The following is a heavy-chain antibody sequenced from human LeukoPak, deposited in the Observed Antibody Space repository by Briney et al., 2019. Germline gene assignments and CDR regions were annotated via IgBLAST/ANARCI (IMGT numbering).Heavy chain of an antibody. Sequence: SETLSLTCAVYGGSFSGYYWSWIRQPPGKGLEWIGEINHSGSTNYNPSLKSRVTISADTSKNQFSLKLSSVTAADTAVYYCAVYFDWFIDYWGQGTLVTVSS. V-gene: IGHV4-34*01. J-gene: IGHJ4*02. CDR3: AVYFDWFIDY. CDR2: INHSGST. CDR1: GGSFSGYY. D-gene: IGHD3-9*01.